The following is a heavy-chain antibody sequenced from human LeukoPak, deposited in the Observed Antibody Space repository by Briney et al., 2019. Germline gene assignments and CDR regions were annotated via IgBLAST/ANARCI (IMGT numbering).Heavy chain of an antibody. CDR3: ARNNGMDV. Sequence: GGSLRLSCAASGFTFSSFWMSWVRQAPGRGPEWVANVNRDGSETYYLDSVKGRFTISKDNAKNSLYLQMNSLRAEDTALYHCARNNGMDVWGQGTTVIVSS. V-gene: IGHV3-7*03. J-gene: IGHJ6*02. CDR2: VNRDGSET. CDR1: GFTFSSFW.